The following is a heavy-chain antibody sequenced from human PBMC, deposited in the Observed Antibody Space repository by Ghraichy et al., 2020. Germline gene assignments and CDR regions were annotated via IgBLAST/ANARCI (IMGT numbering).Heavy chain of an antibody. CDR3: ARFTRGDEGPYFFDY. CDR2: IRGSGGRS. D-gene: IGHD5-24*01. V-gene: IGHV3-23*01. CDR1: GFTFSSYA. Sequence: GGSLRLSCAASGFTFSSYAMSWVRQAPGKGLEWVSVIRGSGGRSYYADPVKGRFTVSRDNSKNTLYLQMNSLRAEDTAVYYCARFTRGDEGPYFFDYGGQGTLVIVPS. J-gene: IGHJ4*02.